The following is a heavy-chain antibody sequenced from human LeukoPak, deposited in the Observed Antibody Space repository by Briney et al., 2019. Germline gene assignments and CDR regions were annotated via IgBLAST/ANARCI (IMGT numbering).Heavy chain of an antibody. D-gene: IGHD4-17*01. Sequence: GASVKVSCKASGYTFTGYYMHWVRQAPGQGLEWMGWINPNSGGTNYAQKFQGRVTMTRDTSISTAYMELSRLRSDDTAAYYCARDRGTVTTVQSFLNEGMFDDWGQGTLVTVSS. CDR2: INPNSGGT. CDR1: GYTFTGYY. CDR3: ARDRGTVTTVQSFLNEGMFDD. J-gene: IGHJ5*02. V-gene: IGHV1-2*02.